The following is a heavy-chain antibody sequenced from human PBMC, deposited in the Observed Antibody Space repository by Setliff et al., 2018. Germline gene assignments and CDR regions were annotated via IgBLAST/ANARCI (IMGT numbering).Heavy chain of an antibody. CDR1: DDSFYSDYYF. CDR3: AREGRWDYNYPIY. Sequence: PSETLSLTCSVSDDSFYSDYYFWGWIRQPPGKGLEWIATISSSGATNYNSSLKSRVTLSRDVAKRQFALNLRSVTAVDTAVYYCAREGRWDYNYPIYWGLGILVTVSS. J-gene: IGHJ4*02. D-gene: IGHD5-12*01. CDR2: ISSSGAT. V-gene: IGHV4-39*01.